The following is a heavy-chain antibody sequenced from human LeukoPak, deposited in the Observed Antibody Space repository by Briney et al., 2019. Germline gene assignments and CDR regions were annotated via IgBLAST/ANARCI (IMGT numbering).Heavy chain of an antibody. D-gene: IGHD4/OR15-4a*01. J-gene: IGHJ4*02. CDR1: GFTFSKAW. CDR2: IKSNSAGGTT. Sequence: KIGGSLRLSCVASGFTFSKAWMDWVRQSPGKGLEWVGRIKSNSAGGTTDYAAPVKGRFSISRDDSKNTLYLQMDSLISEDTAVYYCGDVGATPWTPNWGQGTLVTVSS. CDR3: GDVGATPWTPN. V-gene: IGHV3-15*01.